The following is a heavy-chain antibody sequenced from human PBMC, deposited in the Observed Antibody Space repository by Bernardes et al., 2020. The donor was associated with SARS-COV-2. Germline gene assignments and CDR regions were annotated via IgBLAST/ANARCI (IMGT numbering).Heavy chain of an antibody. J-gene: IGHJ4*02. V-gene: IGHV3-23*01. Sequence: GGSLRLSCAASGFSFRGYAMGWVRQAPGKGLEWVSGISGSGGNTYYADSVKGRFTISRDNSKYTLYVQMNSLRAEDTAVYYCAKDIFTYWEWLASFDSWGQGPLVIVSS. D-gene: IGHD6-19*01. CDR2: ISGSGGNT. CDR3: AKDIFTYWEWLASFDS. CDR1: GFSFRGYA.